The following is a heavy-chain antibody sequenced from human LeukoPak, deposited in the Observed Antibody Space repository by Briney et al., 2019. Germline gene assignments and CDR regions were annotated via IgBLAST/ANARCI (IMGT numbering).Heavy chain of an antibody. CDR2: IYTSGST. CDR3: ASSTLWFGELLYYFDY. Sequence: PSQTLSLTCTVCGGSISSGSYYWSWIRQPAGKGLEWIGRIYTSGSTNYNPSLKSRVTISVDTSKNQFSLKLSSVTAADTAVYYCASSTLWFGELLYYFDYWGQGTLVTVSS. CDR1: GGSISSGSYY. J-gene: IGHJ4*02. V-gene: IGHV4-61*02. D-gene: IGHD3-10*01.